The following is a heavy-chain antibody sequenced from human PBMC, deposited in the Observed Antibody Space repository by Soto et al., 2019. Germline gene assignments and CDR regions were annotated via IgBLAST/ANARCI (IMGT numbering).Heavy chain of an antibody. D-gene: IGHD5-18*01. V-gene: IGHV1-69*01. CDR3: ARGGAAMEEWYFDY. J-gene: IGHJ4*02. CDR2: IIPMFDTI. CDR1: GDTSRSYG. Sequence: QVQLVQSGAEVKKPGSSVKVSCKASGDTSRSYGISWVRQAPGQGLEWMGGIIPMFDTIIYAQRFQGRVTITADESTNTADMELSSLRSDDTAMYYCARGGAAMEEWYFDYWGQGTLVTVSS.